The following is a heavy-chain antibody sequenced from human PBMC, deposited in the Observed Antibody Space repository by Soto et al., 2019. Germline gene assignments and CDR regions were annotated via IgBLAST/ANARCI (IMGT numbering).Heavy chain of an antibody. V-gene: IGHV3-23*01. CDR1: GFTFSDYA. CDR3: ARAYIALARLDQFKF. CDR2: INGLGDET. J-gene: IGHJ4*02. D-gene: IGHD2-8*01. Sequence: VQLLESGGGLVHPGGSLRLSCAASGFTFSDYAMTWVRQAPGKGLEWLSSINGLGDETSYMDSVKARFPISRDKAKNPLYLLTSSLRAAYPATYVCARAYIALARLDQFKFWGLGTLVTVSS.